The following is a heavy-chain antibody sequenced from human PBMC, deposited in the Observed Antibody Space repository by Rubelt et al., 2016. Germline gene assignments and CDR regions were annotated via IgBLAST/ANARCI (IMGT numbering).Heavy chain of an antibody. CDR1: GYTFTSYY. D-gene: IGHD2-21*01. CDR2: INPSGGST. CDR3: ARGGFVVVIAPYYYGMDV. Sequence: KPGASVKVSCKASGYTFTSYYMHWVRQAPGQGLEWMGIINPSGGSTSYAQKFQGRVTMTRDTSTSTAYMELSSLRSEDTAVYYCARGGFVVVIAPYYYGMDVWGQGTTVTVSS. V-gene: IGHV1-46*01. J-gene: IGHJ6*02.